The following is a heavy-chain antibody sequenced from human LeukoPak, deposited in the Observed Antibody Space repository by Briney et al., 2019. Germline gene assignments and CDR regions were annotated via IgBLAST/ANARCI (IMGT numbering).Heavy chain of an antibody. Sequence: GGSLRLSCAASGFTFSSYAMRWVRQAPGKGLQWVSTISGSAGSAYYADSVRGRFTISRDNSKNTLSLQVNSLRAEDTAIYYCAKAFGNSDDYYYYMDVWGKGTTVTVSS. CDR2: ISGSAGSA. J-gene: IGHJ6*03. CDR3: AKAFGNSDDYYYYMDV. V-gene: IGHV3-23*01. D-gene: IGHD4-23*01. CDR1: GFTFSSYA.